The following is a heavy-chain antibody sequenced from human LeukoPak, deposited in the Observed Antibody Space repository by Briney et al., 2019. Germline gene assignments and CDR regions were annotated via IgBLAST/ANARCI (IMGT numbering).Heavy chain of an antibody. D-gene: IGHD3-3*01. CDR1: GFTFSSYS. V-gene: IGHV3-21*01. CDR2: ISSSSSYI. Sequence: GGSLRLSCAASGFTFSSYSMNWVRQAPGKGLEWVSSISSSSSYIYYADSVKGRFTISRDNAKNSLYLQMNSLRAEDTAVYYCAREPAPYYDFWSGHGGFFDYWGQGTLVTVSS. J-gene: IGHJ4*02. CDR3: AREPAPYYDFWSGHGGFFDY.